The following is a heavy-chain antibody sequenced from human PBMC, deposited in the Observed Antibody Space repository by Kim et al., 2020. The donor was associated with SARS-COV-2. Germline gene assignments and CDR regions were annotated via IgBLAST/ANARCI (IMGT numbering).Heavy chain of an antibody. D-gene: IGHD6-6*01. CDR3: AASRSPDY. J-gene: IGHJ4*02. CDR2: IKLDGSEK. V-gene: IGHV3-7*01. CDR1: GLIFTKYW. Sequence: GGSLRLSCAASGLIFTKYWMTWVRQAPGKGLEWVANIKLDGSEKYFVDSVKGRFTISRDNARNSVYLQMNSLRAEDTAVYYCAASRSPDYWGQGTLVTVSS.